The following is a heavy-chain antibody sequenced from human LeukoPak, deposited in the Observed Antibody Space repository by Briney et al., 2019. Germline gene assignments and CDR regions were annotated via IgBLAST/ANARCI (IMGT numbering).Heavy chain of an antibody. CDR3: AKVGATLPGY. J-gene: IGHJ4*02. V-gene: IGHV3-30-3*01. Sequence: GRSLRLSCAASGFTFSSYAMHWVRQAPGKGLEWVAVISYDGSNKYYADSVKGRFTISRDNSKNTLYLQMNSLRAEDTAVYYCAKVGATLPGYWGQGTLVTVSS. CDR2: ISYDGSNK. D-gene: IGHD1-26*01. CDR1: GFTFSSYA.